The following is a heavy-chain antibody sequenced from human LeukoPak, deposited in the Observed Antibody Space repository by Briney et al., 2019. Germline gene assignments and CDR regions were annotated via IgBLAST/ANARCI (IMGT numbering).Heavy chain of an antibody. V-gene: IGHV3-11*06. CDR2: ISSSSSYT. CDR3: ASITMVRGVYFDY. Sequence: GGPLRLSCAASGFTFSDYYMSWIRQAPGKGLEWVSYISSSSSYTNYADSVKGRFTISRDNAKNSLYPQMNSLRAEDTAVYYCASITMVRGVYFDYWGQGTLVTVSS. D-gene: IGHD3-10*01. J-gene: IGHJ4*02. CDR1: GFTFSDYY.